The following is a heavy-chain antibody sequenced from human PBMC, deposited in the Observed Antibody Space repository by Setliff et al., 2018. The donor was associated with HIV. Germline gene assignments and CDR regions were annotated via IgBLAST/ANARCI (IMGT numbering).Heavy chain of an antibody. CDR1: GGSISGSSYY. V-gene: IGHV4-39*01. Sequence: KPSETLSLTCTVSGGSISGSSYYWGWIRQSPEKGLEWIGSIFHAGSTYYNPSLKSRVTLSVDTSENQYSLKLTSLIAADTAVYYCARSLAYCSGGGCSSGNYYYMDVWGKGTTVTVSS. J-gene: IGHJ6*03. CDR3: ARSLAYCSGGGCSSGNYYYMDV. D-gene: IGHD2-15*01. CDR2: IFHAGST.